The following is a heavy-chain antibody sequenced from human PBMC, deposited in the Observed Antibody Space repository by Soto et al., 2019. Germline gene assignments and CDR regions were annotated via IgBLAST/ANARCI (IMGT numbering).Heavy chain of an antibody. V-gene: IGHV3-23*01. D-gene: IGHD3-16*02. CDR1: GFNCGDHG. Sequence: GGLKRLCCDVSGFNCGDHGVSWVRKAPGKGLEWVSTLGGADGGTYYADSVKGRFTISRDNSKDTLYLQMNNLRAEDTALYYCAKGGVIATFGGVIVPYYFDTWGQGTPVTGSS. J-gene: IGHJ4*02. CDR3: AKGGVIATFGGVIVPYYFDT. CDR2: LGGADGGT.